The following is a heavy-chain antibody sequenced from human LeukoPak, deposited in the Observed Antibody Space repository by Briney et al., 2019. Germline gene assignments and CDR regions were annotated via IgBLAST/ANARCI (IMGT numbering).Heavy chain of an antibody. CDR3: ARERDSMEFDY. D-gene: IGHD2-8*01. J-gene: IGHJ4*02. CDR1: GGSISSSSYY. CDR2: IYYSGST. Sequence: PSETLSLTCTVSGGSISSSSYYWGWIRQPPGKGLEWIGSIYYSGSTYYNPSLKSRVTISVDTSKNQFSLKLSSVTAADTAVYYCARERDSMEFDYWGQGTLVTVSS. V-gene: IGHV4-39*07.